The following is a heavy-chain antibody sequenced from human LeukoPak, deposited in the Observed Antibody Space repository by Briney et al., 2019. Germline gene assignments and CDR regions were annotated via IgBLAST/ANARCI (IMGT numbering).Heavy chain of an antibody. J-gene: IGHJ4*02. V-gene: IGHV3-33*01. D-gene: IGHD3-10*01. CDR3: ARYYYGSVPDY. CDR1: GFTFSSYG. Sequence: GGPLRLSCAASGFTFSSYGMHWVRQAPGKGLGWVAVIWYDGSNKYYADSVKGRFTISRDNSKNTLYLQMNSLRAEDTAVYYCARYYYGSVPDYWGQGTLVTVSS. CDR2: IWYDGSNK.